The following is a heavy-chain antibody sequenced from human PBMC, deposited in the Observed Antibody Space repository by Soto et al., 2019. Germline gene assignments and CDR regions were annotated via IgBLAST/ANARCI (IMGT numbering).Heavy chain of an antibody. Sequence: TSETLSLTCTVSGGSISSYYWSWIRQPPGKGLEWIGYIYYSGSTNYNPSLKSRVTISVDTSKNQFSLKLSSVTAADTAVYYCARGMRGSSWYNWFDPWGQGTLVTVSS. J-gene: IGHJ5*02. CDR3: ARGMRGSSWYNWFDP. D-gene: IGHD6-13*01. V-gene: IGHV4-59*01. CDR1: GGSISSYY. CDR2: IYYSGST.